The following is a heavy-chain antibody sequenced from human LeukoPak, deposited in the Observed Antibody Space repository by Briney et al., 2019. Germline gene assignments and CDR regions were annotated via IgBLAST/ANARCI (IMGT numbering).Heavy chain of an antibody. CDR2: MFNSRIT. J-gene: IGHJ4*02. CDR1: GGSVSKYC. CDR3: ASQYCSNSVCQQHY. Sequence: ASETLSLTCSVSGGSVSKYCWTWIRQPPGKGLEWIGSMFNSRITNYIPSLKSRASISLDTSKGQFSLKLSSVTAADTAIYYCASQYCSNSVCQQHYWGQGSLVTVSS. V-gene: IGHV4-59*08. D-gene: IGHD2-15*01.